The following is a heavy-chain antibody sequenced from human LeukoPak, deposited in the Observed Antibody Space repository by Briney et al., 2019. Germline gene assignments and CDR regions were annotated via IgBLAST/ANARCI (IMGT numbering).Heavy chain of an antibody. CDR1: GGSISSGGYY. CDR2: IYHSGST. V-gene: IGHV4-30-2*01. CDR3: ARDNSPSTYYDFWSGYGY. D-gene: IGHD3-3*01. J-gene: IGHJ4*02. Sequence: SETLSLTCTVSGGSISSGGYYWSWIRQPPGKGLAWIGYIYHSGSTYYNPSLKSRVTISVDRSKNQFSLKLSSVTAADTAVYYCARDNSPSTYYDFWSGYGYWGQGTLVTVSS.